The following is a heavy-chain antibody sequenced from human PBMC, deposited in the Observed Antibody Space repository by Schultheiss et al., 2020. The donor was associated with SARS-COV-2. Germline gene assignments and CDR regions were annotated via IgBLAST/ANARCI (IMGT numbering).Heavy chain of an antibody. CDR1: GGSISSYY. CDR3: AGSYYDFWKGYFDY. CDR2: IYYSVTT. V-gene: IGHV4-59*08. Sequence: LETLSLTCSVTGGSISSYYWSWIRQPPGKGLEWIGYIYYSVTTNYNPSLKSRVTMSVDTSKNQFSLKLSSVTAADTAVYYCAGSYYDFWKGYFDYWGQGTLVTVSS. D-gene: IGHD3-3*01. J-gene: IGHJ4*02.